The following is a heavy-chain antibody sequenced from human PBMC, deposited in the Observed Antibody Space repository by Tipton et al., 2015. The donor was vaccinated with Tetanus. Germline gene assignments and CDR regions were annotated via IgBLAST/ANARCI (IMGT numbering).Heavy chain of an antibody. CDR1: GGSVSSGSYY. V-gene: IGHV4-61*01. J-gene: IGHJ2*01. Sequence: TLSLTCTVSGGSVSSGSYYWSWIRQPPGKGLEWIGYIYYSGSTNYNPSLKSRVTISVDTSKNQFSLKLSSVTAADTAVYYCARAPPSYWTGWYFDLWGRGTLVTVSS. CDR2: IYYSGST. CDR3: ARAPPSYWTGWYFDL. D-gene: IGHD1-26*01.